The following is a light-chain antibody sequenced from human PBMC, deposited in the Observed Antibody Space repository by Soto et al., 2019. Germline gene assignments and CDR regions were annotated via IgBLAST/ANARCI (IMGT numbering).Light chain of an antibody. CDR1: SGDIGSYNR. CDR2: EVT. Sequence: QSVLTQPAPVSGSPGRSITISCTGTSGDIGSYNRVSWYQQHPGKAPKPIIYEVTDRPSGVSNRFSGSKSGNTASLTISGLQAEDEAEYYCSSYTNINTRACVFGTGTKVTVL. J-gene: IGLJ1*01. CDR3: SSYTNINTRACV. V-gene: IGLV2-14*01.